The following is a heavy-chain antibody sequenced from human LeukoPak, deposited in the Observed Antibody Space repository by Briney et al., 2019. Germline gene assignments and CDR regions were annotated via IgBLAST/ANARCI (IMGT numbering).Heavy chain of an antibody. Sequence: PGGALRLSCAASGVTFSSYMMNGGRQAPGEGMECVAHIKGDASEKYYLDSVKGRFTISRDNAKNSLYLQMNSLRAEDTAVYYCARQAGVTWGQGTLVTVSS. J-gene: IGHJ5*02. D-gene: IGHD6-19*01. CDR2: IKGDASEK. CDR1: GVTFSSYM. CDR3: ARQAGVT. V-gene: IGHV3-7*01.